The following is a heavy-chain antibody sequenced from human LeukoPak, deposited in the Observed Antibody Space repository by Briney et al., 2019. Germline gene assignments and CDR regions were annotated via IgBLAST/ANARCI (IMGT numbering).Heavy chain of an antibody. CDR1: GFTFDDYG. V-gene: IGHV3-66*01. J-gene: IGHJ4*02. D-gene: IGHD1-26*01. CDR3: AREQYSGSKKYFDY. Sequence: GGSLRLSCAASGFTFDDYGMSWVRQAPGKGLEWVSVIYSGGSTYYADSVKGRFTISRDNAKNSLYLQMNSLRAEDTAVYYCAREQYSGSKKYFDYWGQGTLVTVSS. CDR2: IYSGGST.